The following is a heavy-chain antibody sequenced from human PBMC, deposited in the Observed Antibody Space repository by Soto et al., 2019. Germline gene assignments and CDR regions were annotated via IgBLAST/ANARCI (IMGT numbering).Heavy chain of an antibody. D-gene: IGHD2-2*01. CDR1: GCAISDYY. V-gene: IGHV4-59*01. CDR2: IYYSGIT. Sequence: QVQLQESGPGVLKPSETLALTCTVSGCAISDYYWSWIRQSPGKGLEGIGYIYYSGITKYNPSLKSRVTISVETSKNQFSLRLSSVTAADTAVYYCARGSKAWFDTWVQGTLVTVSS. CDR3: ARGSKAWFDT. J-gene: IGHJ5*02.